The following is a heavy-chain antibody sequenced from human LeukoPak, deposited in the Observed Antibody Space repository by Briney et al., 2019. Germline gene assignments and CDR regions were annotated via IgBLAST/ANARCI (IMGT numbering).Heavy chain of an antibody. CDR2: INPNSGGT. CDR3: ARAPTGYCSGGSCYSRDWFDP. Sequence: ASVKVSCKASGYTFTGYYMHWVRQAPGQGLEWMGWINPNSGGTNYAQKFQGRVTMTTDTSTSTAYMELRSLRSDDTAVYCCARAPTGYCSGGSCYSRDWFDPWGQGTLVTVSS. D-gene: IGHD2-15*01. J-gene: IGHJ5*02. V-gene: IGHV1-2*02. CDR1: GYTFTGYY.